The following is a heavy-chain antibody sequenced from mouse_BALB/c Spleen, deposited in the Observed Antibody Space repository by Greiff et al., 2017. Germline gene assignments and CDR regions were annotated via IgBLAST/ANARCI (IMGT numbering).Heavy chain of an antibody. CDR2: INPSNGGT. J-gene: IGHJ4*01. V-gene: IGHV1S16*01. D-gene: IGHD4-1*01. CDR1: GYTFTSYY. Sequence: VQLQQPGAELVKPGASVKLSCKASGYTFTSYYMYWVKQRPGQGLEWIGVINPSNGGTNFNEKFKSKATLTVDKSSSTAYMQLSSLTSEGSAVYCCTNLGDYYAMDYWGQGTSVTVSS. CDR3: TNLGDYYAMDY.